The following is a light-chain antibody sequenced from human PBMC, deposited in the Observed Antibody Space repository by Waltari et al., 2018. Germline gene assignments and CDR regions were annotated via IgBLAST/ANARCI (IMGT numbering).Light chain of an antibody. Sequence: QSALTPPASVSGSPGQSITISCSGTSSDVGAYSYVSWYQHHPGTAPKLMIFEVSNRPSGVSDRFSGSKSGNTASLTISGLQAEDEADYYCSSFTTTSTWVFGGGTKLTVL. V-gene: IGLV2-14*01. J-gene: IGLJ3*02. CDR1: SSDVGAYSY. CDR2: EVS. CDR3: SSFTTTSTWV.